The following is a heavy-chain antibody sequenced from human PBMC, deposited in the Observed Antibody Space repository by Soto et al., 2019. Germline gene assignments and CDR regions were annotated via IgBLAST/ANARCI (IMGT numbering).Heavy chain of an antibody. J-gene: IGHJ6*02. V-gene: IGHV4-34*01. Sequence: PETLSLTCAVYGGSFSDYYWSWIRQPPGKGLEWIGEINHSGSTNYNPSLKSRVTISVDTSKNQFSLKLSSVTAADTAVYYCARGLGDYGVDVWGQGTTVTVSS. CDR1: GGSFSDYY. CDR3: ARGLGDYGVDV. CDR2: INHSGST. D-gene: IGHD3-16*01.